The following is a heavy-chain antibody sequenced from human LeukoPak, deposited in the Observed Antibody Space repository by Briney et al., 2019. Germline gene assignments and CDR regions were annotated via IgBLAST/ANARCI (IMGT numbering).Heavy chain of an antibody. V-gene: IGHV3-7*01. Sequence: PGGSLRLSCVASGFTFSRYWVSWVRQAPGKGLEWVASIKDDGSVKNYVDSVEGRFTISRDNAKNSLSLQMNSLRVEDTAVYYCAREAWWGQGTLASVSP. CDR2: IKDDGSVK. J-gene: IGHJ4*02. CDR1: GFTFSRYW. CDR3: AREAW.